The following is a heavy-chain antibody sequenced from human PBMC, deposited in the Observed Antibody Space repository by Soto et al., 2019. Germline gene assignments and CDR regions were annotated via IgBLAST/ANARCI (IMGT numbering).Heavy chain of an antibody. CDR3: SGGVGDAF. D-gene: IGHD1-26*01. V-gene: IGHV3-7*04. CDR1: ESTVSRDW. Sequence: EVHLVESGGGLVQTGGSLRLSCAISESTVSRDWMNWVRQAPGKGLEWVAHVNQDGSQKYFVDTVKGRFTISRDNAKKSLYLQMNSLRAGDTAIYYGSGGVGDAFWGQGTQVTVSS. J-gene: IGHJ4*02. CDR2: VNQDGSQK.